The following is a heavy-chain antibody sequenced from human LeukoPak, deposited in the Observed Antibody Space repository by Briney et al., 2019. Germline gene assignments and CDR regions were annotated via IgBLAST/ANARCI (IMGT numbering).Heavy chain of an antibody. V-gene: IGHV4-39*01. CDR3: ARLWQNWFDP. J-gene: IGHJ5*02. CDR2: IYYSGST. Sequence: KPSETLSLTCTVSGGSISSSSYYWGWIRQPPGKGLEWIGSIYYSGSTYYNPSLKSRVTISVDTSKNQFSLKLGSVTAADTAVYYCARLWQNWFDPWGQGTLVTVSS. CDR1: GGSISSSSYY.